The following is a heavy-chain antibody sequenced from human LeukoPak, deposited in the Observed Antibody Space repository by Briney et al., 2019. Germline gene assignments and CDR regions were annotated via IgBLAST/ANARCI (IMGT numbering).Heavy chain of an antibody. Sequence: ASVKVSCKASGGTFSSYAISWVRQAPGQGLEWMGGIIPIFGTANYAQKFQGRVTITADESTSTAYMELSSLRSEDTAVYYCARDSTGIALFDYWGQGTLVTVSS. CDR3: ARDSTGIALFDY. D-gene: IGHD6-13*01. V-gene: IGHV1-69*01. CDR2: IIPIFGTA. J-gene: IGHJ4*02. CDR1: GGTFSSYA.